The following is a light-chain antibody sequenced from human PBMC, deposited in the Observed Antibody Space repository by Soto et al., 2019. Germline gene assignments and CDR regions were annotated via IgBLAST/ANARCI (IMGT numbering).Light chain of an antibody. V-gene: IGLV2-23*02. CDR3: CSYAGTTFYV. CDR2: EVS. Sequence: QSLLTQPSSVSGSPGQSITVSCTGTSSDIGSYNLVSWYQQHPGKAPKLIIYEVSQRPSGVSNRFSGSKSGNTASLTISGLQAEDEADYYCCSYAGTTFYVFGTGTRSPS. J-gene: IGLJ1*01. CDR1: SSDIGSYNL.